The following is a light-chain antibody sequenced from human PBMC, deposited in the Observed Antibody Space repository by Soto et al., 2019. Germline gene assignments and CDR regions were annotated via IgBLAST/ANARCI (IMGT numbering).Light chain of an antibody. V-gene: IGLV2-14*03. CDR2: DVN. Sequence: QSALTQPASVSGFPGQSITISCTGTSNDVGGYNYVSWYQQHPGKAPKLIIYDVNNRPSGVSNRFSDSKSGNTASLTISGLQAEDEADYYCSSYSSSSTPYLFGSGTKLTVL. CDR3: SSYSSSSTPYL. CDR1: SNDVGGYNY. J-gene: IGLJ1*01.